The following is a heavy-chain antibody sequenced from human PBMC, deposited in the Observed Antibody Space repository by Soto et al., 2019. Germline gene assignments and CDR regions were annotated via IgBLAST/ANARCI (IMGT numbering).Heavy chain of an antibody. CDR1: GGSFSSYA. CDR3: ARPPRAGFQDGLDV. J-gene: IGHJ6*02. D-gene: IGHD6-13*01. CDR2: VIPVFDTP. V-gene: IGHV1-69*01. Sequence: QVQLVQSGSEVKKPGSSVKVSCEISGGSFSSYAISWVRQAPGQGLEWMGGVIPVFDTPIYAQKFQGRVTISADESTRTAHMELSSLRSDDTAVYYCARPPRAGFQDGLDVWGQGTSVTVSS.